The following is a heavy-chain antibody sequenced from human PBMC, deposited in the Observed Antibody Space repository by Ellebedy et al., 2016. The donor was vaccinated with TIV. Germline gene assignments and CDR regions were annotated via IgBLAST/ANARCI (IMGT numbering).Heavy chain of an antibody. J-gene: IGHJ4*02. CDR3: ARRYYYDSSGHGVFDY. D-gene: IGHD3-22*01. Sequence: GGSLRLXCKGSGYSFSSYWIGWVRQMPGKGLEWMGIIYPGDSDTRYSPSFQGQVTISADKSISTAYLQWSSLKASDTAMYYCARRYYYDSSGHGVFDYWGQGTLVTVSS. CDR2: IYPGDSDT. CDR1: GYSFSSYW. V-gene: IGHV5-51*01.